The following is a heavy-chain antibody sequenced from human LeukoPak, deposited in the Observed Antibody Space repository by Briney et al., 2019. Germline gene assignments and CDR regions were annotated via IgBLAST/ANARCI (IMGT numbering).Heavy chain of an antibody. CDR1: GGSISNNYW. D-gene: IGHD3-10*01. CDR2: VYHSGST. Sequence: PSETLSLTCAVSGGSISNNYWWSWVRQPPGKGLEWIGEVYHSGSTNYNPSLKSRVTISVDKSTNQFSLKVSSVTAADTAVYYCARLPDGITMVRGEVPRGWFDPWGQGTLVTVSS. V-gene: IGHV4-4*02. J-gene: IGHJ5*02. CDR3: ARLPDGITMVRGEVPRGWFDP.